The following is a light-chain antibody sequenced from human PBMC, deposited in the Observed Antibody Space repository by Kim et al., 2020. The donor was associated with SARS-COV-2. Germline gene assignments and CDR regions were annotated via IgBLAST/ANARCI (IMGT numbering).Light chain of an antibody. Sequence: QSALTQPASVSGSPGQSITISCTGTSRAVGNYDFVSWYQHHPGKAPKLMIYEVSKRPPGVSNRFSGSKSGNTASLTISGLQAEDEGDYYCCSYAGTATYVFGGGTKVTVL. CDR1: SRAVGNYDF. J-gene: IGLJ1*01. V-gene: IGLV2-23*02. CDR2: EVS. CDR3: CSYAGTATYV.